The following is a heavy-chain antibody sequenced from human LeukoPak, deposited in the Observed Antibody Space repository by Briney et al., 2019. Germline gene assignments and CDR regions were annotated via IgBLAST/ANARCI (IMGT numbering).Heavy chain of an antibody. Sequence: ASVKVSCKASGYTFTSYDINWVRQATGQGLEWVGWMNPNTGNTGYAQKFQGRGTMTRNTSISTAYMELSSLRSEDTAVYYCARAASYSSSGKTRKNYYFDYWGQGTLVTVSS. D-gene: IGHD6-13*01. CDR3: ARAASYSSSGKTRKNYYFDY. CDR1: GYTFTSYD. CDR2: MNPNTGNT. V-gene: IGHV1-8*01. J-gene: IGHJ4*02.